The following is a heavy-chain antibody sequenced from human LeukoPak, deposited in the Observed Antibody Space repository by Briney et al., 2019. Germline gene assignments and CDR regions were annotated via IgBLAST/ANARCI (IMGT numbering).Heavy chain of an antibody. CDR3: AREEAVADPCFDY. CDR1: GFTFSDYY. V-gene: IGHV3-11*04. D-gene: IGHD6-19*01. Sequence: PGGSLRLSCAASGFTFSDYYMSWIRQAPGKGLEWVSYISGSGRTIYHADSVKGRFTISRDNAKNSLYLQMNSLRAEDTAVYYCAREEAVADPCFDYWGQGTLVTVSS. CDR2: ISGSGRTI. J-gene: IGHJ4*02.